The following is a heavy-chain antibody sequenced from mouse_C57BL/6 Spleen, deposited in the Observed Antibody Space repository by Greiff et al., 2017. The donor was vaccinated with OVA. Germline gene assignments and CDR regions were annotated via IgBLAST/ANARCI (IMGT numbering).Heavy chain of an antibody. D-gene: IGHD2-10*02. Sequence: EVKLVESGGGLVKPGGSLKLSCAASGFTFSDYGMHWVRQAPEKGLEWVAYISSGSSTIYYADTVKGRFTISRDNAKNTLFLQMTSLRSEDTAMYYCARGGYGRYAMDYWGQGTSVTVSS. CDR2: ISSGSSTI. V-gene: IGHV5-17*01. J-gene: IGHJ4*01. CDR3: ARGGYGRYAMDY. CDR1: GFTFSDYG.